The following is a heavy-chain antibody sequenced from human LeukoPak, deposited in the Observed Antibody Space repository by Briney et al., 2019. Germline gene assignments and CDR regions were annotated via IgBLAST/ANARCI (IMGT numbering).Heavy chain of an antibody. CDR3: ARDLSALGSYGMDV. D-gene: IGHD2-15*01. J-gene: IGHJ6*02. CDR2: ISYDGSNK. V-gene: IGHV3-30-3*01. CDR1: GFTFSSYA. Sequence: GGSPRLSCAASGFTFSSYAMHWVRQAPGKGLEWVAVISYDGSNKYYADSVKGRFTISRDNSKNTLYLQMNSLRAEDTAVYYCARDLSALGSYGMDVWGQGTTVTVSS.